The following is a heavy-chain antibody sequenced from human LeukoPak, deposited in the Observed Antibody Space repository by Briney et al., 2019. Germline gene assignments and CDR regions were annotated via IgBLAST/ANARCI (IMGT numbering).Heavy chain of an antibody. CDR2: ISWNSGSI. CDR1: GFTFDDYA. CDR3: AKGKKITVAGLFDC. V-gene: IGHV3-9*01. D-gene: IGHD6-19*01. Sequence: GRSLRLSCAASGFTFDDYAMHWVRQVPGKGLEWVSGISWNSGSIGYADSVKGRFTISRDNAKNSLYLHMNSLSAEDTALYYCAKGKKITVAGLFDCWGQGTLVTVSS. J-gene: IGHJ4*02.